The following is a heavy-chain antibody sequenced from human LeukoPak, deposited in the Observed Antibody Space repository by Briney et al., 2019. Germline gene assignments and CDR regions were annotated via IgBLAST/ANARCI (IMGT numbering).Heavy chain of an antibody. CDR2: IYYSGST. V-gene: IGHV4-39*01. Sequence: PSETLSLTCTVSGGSISSSSYYWGWIRQPPGKGLEWIGSIYYSGSTYYNPSLKSRVTISVDTSKNQFSLKMTSVTAADTALYYCAKAGIGVVGYFDYWGQGTLVTVSS. D-gene: IGHD6-19*01. J-gene: IGHJ4*02. CDR1: GGSISSSSYY. CDR3: AKAGIGVVGYFDY.